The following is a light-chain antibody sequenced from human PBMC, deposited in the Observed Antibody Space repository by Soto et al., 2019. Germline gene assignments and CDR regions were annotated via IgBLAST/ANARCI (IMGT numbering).Light chain of an antibody. V-gene: IGLV2-8*01. CDR3: SSYAGSNNWGV. CDR2: EVS. Sequence: QSVLTQPPSPSGSPGQSVTISCPGTTRDVGGYNYFSWYQQPPGKAPKLMIYEVSKRPPGVPDPFLGSKPGNTPPLTLPGLQVEDGAVYYCSSYAGSNNWGVFGTGTKVTVL. J-gene: IGLJ1*01. CDR1: TRDVGGYNY.